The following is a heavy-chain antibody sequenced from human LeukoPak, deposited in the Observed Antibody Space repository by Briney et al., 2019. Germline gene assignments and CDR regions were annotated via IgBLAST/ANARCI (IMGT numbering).Heavy chain of an antibody. CDR2: INPNSGGT. CDR3: ARVDITMVRGVLIP. V-gene: IGHV1-2*02. Sequence: GASVKVSCKASGYTFTGYYMHWVRQAPGQGPEWMGWINPNSGGTNYAQKFQGRVTMTRDTSISTAYMELSRLRSDDTAVYYCARVDITMVRGVLIPWGQGTLVTVSS. D-gene: IGHD3-10*01. CDR1: GYTFTGYY. J-gene: IGHJ5*02.